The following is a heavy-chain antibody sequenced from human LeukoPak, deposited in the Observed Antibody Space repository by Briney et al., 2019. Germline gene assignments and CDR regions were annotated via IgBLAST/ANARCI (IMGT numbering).Heavy chain of an antibody. V-gene: IGHV1-18*01. CDR1: GYTFTSYG. CDR3: ARDQGRDIVVVPAAGYYYYYMDV. J-gene: IGHJ6*03. D-gene: IGHD2-2*01. Sequence: ASVKVSCKASGYTFTSYGISWVRQAPGQGLEWRGRISAYNGNTNYAQKLQGRGTMTTDTSTSTAYMALRSLRSDDTAVYCCARDQGRDIVVVPAAGYYYYYMDVWGKGTTVTVSS. CDR2: ISAYNGNT.